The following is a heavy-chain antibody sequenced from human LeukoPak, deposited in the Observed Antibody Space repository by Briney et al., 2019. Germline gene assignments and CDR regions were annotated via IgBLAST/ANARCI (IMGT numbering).Heavy chain of an antibody. Sequence: PSETLSLTCTVSGGSISSSSYYWGWIRQPPGKGLEWIGSIYYSGSTYYNPSLNSRVTISVDTSKNQFSLKLSSVTAADTAVYYCARLRGYGGHTGWYFDLWGRGTLVTVSS. J-gene: IGHJ2*01. CDR1: GGSISSSSYY. D-gene: IGHD4-23*01. CDR3: ARLRGYGGHTGWYFDL. CDR2: IYYSGST. V-gene: IGHV4-39*01.